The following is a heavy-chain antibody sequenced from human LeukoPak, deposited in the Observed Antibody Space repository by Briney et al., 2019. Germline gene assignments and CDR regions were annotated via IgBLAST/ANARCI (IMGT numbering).Heavy chain of an antibody. D-gene: IGHD2-15*01. J-gene: IGHJ3*02. CDR1: RFTFSSYD. CDR2: ISGSGGST. Sequence: GGSLRLSCAASRFTFSSYDMSWVRQAPGKGLEWVSAISGSGGSTCYADSVKGRFTISRDNSKNTLYLQMNSLRAEDTAVYYCAKKGLYCSGGSCYSMAAFDIWGQGTMVTVSS. CDR3: AKKGLYCSGGSCYSMAAFDI. V-gene: IGHV3-23*01.